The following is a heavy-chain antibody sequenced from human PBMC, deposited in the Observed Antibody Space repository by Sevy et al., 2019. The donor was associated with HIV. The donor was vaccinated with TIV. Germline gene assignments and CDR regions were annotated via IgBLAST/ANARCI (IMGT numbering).Heavy chain of an antibody. CDR3: AKGASAAGSRVLPHDY. V-gene: IGHV3-30*18. CDR1: GFSFSSYG. CDR2: ISYDGSNK. Sequence: GGSLRLSCTASGFSFSSYGMHWVRQAPGKGLEWVAVISYDGSNKYYAESVNADSVKGRFTISRDNSKNTLYLQMNSLRAGDTAVYYCAKGASAAGSRVLPHDYWGQGTLVTVSS. J-gene: IGHJ4*02. D-gene: IGHD6-13*01.